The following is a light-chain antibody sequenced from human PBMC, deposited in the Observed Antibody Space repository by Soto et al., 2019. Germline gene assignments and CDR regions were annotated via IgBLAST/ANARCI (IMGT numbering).Light chain of an antibody. CDR1: QSVSSSY. Sequence: EIVLTQSPGTLSLSPGERATLSCRASQSVSSSYLAWYQQKPGQAPRLLIYGASSRATGISDRFSGSGSGTDFTLTISRLEPEDFAVYYCQQYGSSPTWTFGQGNKVDIK. V-gene: IGKV3-20*01. J-gene: IGKJ1*01. CDR3: QQYGSSPTWT. CDR2: GAS.